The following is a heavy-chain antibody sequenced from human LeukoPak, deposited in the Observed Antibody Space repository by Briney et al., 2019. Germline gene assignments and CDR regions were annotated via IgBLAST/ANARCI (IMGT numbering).Heavy chain of an antibody. CDR3: ATYSILNAREFRY. Sequence: GGSLRLSCAGSGFTFSNSWMGWVRQAPGKGLEWVANVQHIGGETYYVDSVKGRFTITRDNAKNSVYLQMNSLGADDTAVYYCATYSILNAREFRYWGQGTLVTVTS. V-gene: IGHV3-7*01. CDR1: GFTFSNSW. CDR2: VQHIGGET. D-gene: IGHD4-11*01. J-gene: IGHJ1*01.